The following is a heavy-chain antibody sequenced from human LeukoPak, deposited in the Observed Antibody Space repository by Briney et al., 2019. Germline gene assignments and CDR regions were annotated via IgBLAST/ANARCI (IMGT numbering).Heavy chain of an antibody. CDR1: GFPFSTYW. CDR3: VRSEVTREGDH. CDR2: IRHDGSRK. V-gene: IGHV3-7*01. D-gene: IGHD1-14*01. Sequence: GGSLRLYCAASGFPFSTYWMSWVRQAPGKALEWVATIRHDGSRKLYVDSVKGRFTTSRDNAKSSVYLQMNSLRDEDTAMYYCVRSEVTREGDHWGQGTLVTVSS. J-gene: IGHJ4*02.